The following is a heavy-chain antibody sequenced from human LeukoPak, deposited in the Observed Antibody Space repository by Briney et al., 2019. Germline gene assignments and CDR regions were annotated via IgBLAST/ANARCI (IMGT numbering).Heavy chain of an antibody. V-gene: IGHV3-23*01. D-gene: IGHD3-10*01. Sequence: QPGGSLRLSCAASGLTFSSYAMSWVRQAPGKGLEWVSAISGSGGSTYYADSVKGRFTISRDNSKNTLYLQMNSLRAEDTAVYYCAKSMVRGVIKTFDYWGQGTLVTVSS. CDR3: AKSMVRGVIKTFDY. CDR1: GLTFSSYA. CDR2: ISGSGGST. J-gene: IGHJ4*02.